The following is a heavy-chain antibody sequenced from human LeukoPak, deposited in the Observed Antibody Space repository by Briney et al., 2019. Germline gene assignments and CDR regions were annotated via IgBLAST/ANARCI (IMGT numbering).Heavy chain of an antibody. D-gene: IGHD5-12*01. CDR1: GFTFSSYS. CDR3: ARDGFDPIVATIYYFDY. J-gene: IGHJ4*02. Sequence: GGSLRLSCAASGFTFSSYSMNWVRQAPGRGLEWVSYISSSSSTIYYADSVKGRFTISRDNAKNSLYLQMNSLRAEDTAVYYCARDGFDPIVATIYYFDYWGQGTLVTVSS. V-gene: IGHV3-48*04. CDR2: ISSSSSTI.